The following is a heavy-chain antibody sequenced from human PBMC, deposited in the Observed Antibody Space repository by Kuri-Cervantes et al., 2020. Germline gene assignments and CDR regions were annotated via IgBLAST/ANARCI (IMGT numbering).Heavy chain of an antibody. CDR3: ARLSSGWHPDY. Sequence: SETLSLTCGVSGGSISSGGYSWSWIRQPPGKGLEWIGYMYHSGSTYYNPSLKSRVTVSVDRSKNQFSLKLSSVTAADTAVYYRARLSSGWHPDYWGQGTLVTVSS. V-gene: IGHV4-30-2*01. CDR1: GGSISSGGYS. J-gene: IGHJ4*02. D-gene: IGHD6-19*01. CDR2: MYHSGST.